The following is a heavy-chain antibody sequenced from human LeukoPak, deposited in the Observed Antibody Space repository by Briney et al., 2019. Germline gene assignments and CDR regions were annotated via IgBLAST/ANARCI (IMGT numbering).Heavy chain of an antibody. CDR1: GGSLSGYY. J-gene: IGHJ4*02. V-gene: IGHV4-34*01. CDR2: INHSGST. D-gene: IGHD3-10*01. Sequence: SETLSLTCAVYGGSLSGYYWSWIRQPPGKGLEWIGEINHSGSTNYNPSLKSRVTISVDTSKNQFSLKLSSVTAADTAVYYCARGGPLVRGLDYWGQGTLVTVSS. CDR3: ARGGPLVRGLDY.